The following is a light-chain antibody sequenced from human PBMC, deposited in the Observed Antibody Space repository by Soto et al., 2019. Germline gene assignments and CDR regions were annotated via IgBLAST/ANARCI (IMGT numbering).Light chain of an antibody. CDR2: GAS. V-gene: IGKV3-20*01. CDR3: QQYPGYT. CDR1: QSVSSSY. Sequence: EIVLTQSPGTLSLSPGERATLSCRASQSVSSSYLAWYQQKPGQAPRLLIYGASGRATGIPDRFSGSGSGTHFTLTISRLEPEDFAVYYCQQYPGYTFGQGTKLEIK. J-gene: IGKJ2*01.